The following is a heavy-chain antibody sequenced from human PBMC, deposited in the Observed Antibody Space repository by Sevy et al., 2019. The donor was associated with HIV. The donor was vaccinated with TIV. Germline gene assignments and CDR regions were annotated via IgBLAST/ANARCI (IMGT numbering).Heavy chain of an antibody. V-gene: IGHV3-33*01. CDR2: IWYDGSNK. CDR1: GFTFSSYG. J-gene: IGHJ4*02. D-gene: IGHD6-6*01. Sequence: GGSLRLSCAASGFTFSSYGMHWVRQAPGKGLEWVAVIWYDGSNKYYADSVKGRFTTSRDNSKNTLYLQMNSLRAEDTAVYYCARDEDTAARPGYFDYWGQGTLVTVSS. CDR3: ARDEDTAARPGYFDY.